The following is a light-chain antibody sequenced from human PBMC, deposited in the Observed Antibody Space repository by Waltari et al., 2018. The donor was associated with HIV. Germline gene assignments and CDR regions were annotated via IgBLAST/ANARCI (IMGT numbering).Light chain of an antibody. CDR2: WAS. Sequence: DIVMTQSPDSLAVSLGERATINCKSSQNVLHSANNKNYLAWYQQKPGQPPQLLIYWASTRESGVPDRFSGSGSGTDFTLTISNLQAEDVAVYYCQQYYSTPYTFGLGTKLEIK. V-gene: IGKV4-1*01. CDR3: QQYYSTPYT. CDR1: QNVLHSANNKNY. J-gene: IGKJ2*01.